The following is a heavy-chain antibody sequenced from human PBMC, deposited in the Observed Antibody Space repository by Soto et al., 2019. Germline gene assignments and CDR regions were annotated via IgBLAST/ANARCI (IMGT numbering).Heavy chain of an antibody. D-gene: IGHD6-13*01. CDR3: ARDGIGALAAAGIDP. J-gene: IGHJ5*02. V-gene: IGHV1-2*02. CDR2: INPNSGGT. Sequence: QVQLVQSGAEVKKPGASVKVSCKASGYTFTGYYMHWVRQAPGQGLEWMGWINPNSGGTNYAQKFQGMVTMTRGTSISTACMELSRLRSDDTAVYYCARDGIGALAAAGIDPWGQGTLVTVSS. CDR1: GYTFTGYY.